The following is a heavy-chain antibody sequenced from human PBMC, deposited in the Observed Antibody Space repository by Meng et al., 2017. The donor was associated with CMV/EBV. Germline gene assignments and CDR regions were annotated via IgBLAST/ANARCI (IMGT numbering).Heavy chain of an antibody. CDR1: GFALSTSGVC. CDR3: ANRGSNGYHGY. CDR2: IYWDDDK. V-gene: IGHV2-5*02. D-gene: IGHD5-18*01. J-gene: IGHJ4*02. Sequence: QDPVEGCGPAPGNPKPALTLSLTFSGFALSTSGVCVGWIRQPPGKGLEWLALIYWDDDKRYSPSLKSRLTITKDTSKNQVVLTMTNMDPVDTAIYYCANRGSNGYHGYWGQGTLVTVSS.